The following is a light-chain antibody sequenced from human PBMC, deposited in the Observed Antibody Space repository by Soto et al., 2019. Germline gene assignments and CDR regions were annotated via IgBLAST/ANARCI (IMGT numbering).Light chain of an antibody. Sequence: DIQMTQSPSSLSASVGDRVTITCQASQDTSNYLNWYQQKPWKAPKLLIYDSSNLETGVPSRFSGSGSGTDFTFTISSLQPEDIATYYCQQYDNLPFGGGTKVEIK. CDR3: QQYDNLP. J-gene: IGKJ4*01. CDR2: DSS. CDR1: QDTSNY. V-gene: IGKV1-33*01.